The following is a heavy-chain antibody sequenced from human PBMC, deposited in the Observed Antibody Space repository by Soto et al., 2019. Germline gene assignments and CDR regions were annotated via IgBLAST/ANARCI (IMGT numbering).Heavy chain of an antibody. V-gene: IGHV1-69*13. CDR3: ARDGTGYYDY. CDR1: GGTFSSYA. J-gene: IGHJ4*02. CDR2: IIPIFGTA. D-gene: IGHD3-9*01. Sequence: GPPVKVSCKASGGTFSSYAISWVRQAPGQGLEWMGGIIPIFGTANYAQKFQGRVTITADESTSTAYMELSSLRSEDTAVYYCARDGTGYYDYWGQGTLVTVSS.